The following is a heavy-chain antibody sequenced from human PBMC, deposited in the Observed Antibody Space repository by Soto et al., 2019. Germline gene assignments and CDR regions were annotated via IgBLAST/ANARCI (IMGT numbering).Heavy chain of an antibody. D-gene: IGHD3-3*01. J-gene: IGHJ6*02. CDR1: GGTFSSYA. Sequence: QVQLVQSGAEVKKPGSSVKVSCKASGGTFSSYAISWVRQAPGQGLEWMGGIIPIYGTANYAQKFQGRVTITADESTSTAYMELSSLRSEDTAVYYSCIRFFYYYGMDVWGQGTTVTVSS. V-gene: IGHV1-69*01. CDR3: CIRFFYYYGMDV. CDR2: IIPIYGTA.